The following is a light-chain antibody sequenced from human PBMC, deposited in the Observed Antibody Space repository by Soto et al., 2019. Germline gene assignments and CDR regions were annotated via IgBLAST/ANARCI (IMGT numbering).Light chain of an antibody. CDR3: NQYNSYCT. CDR2: DAS. Sequence: DTQMTQSPSTLSASVGDRVTITCRASQSISSWLAWYQQKPGKAPKLLIYDASSLESGVPSRFSGSGSGTEFTLTISSLQPDDFATYYCNQYNSYCTFGQGTKVDIK. CDR1: QSISSW. J-gene: IGKJ1*01. V-gene: IGKV1-5*01.